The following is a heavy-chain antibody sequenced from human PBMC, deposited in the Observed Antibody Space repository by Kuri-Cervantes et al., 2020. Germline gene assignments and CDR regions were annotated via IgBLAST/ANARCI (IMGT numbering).Heavy chain of an antibody. J-gene: IGHJ4*02. CDR3: ARGATASLYDFDY. V-gene: IGHV3-11*04. CDR2: LSGSDS. D-gene: IGHD6-25*01. Sequence: GESLKISCAASGFTFASYAMSWIRQAPGKGLEWLSYLSGSDSKSSSVNGRFTISRANDKKSMYLQIDSLRAEDTAVYYCARGATASLYDFDYWGQGALVTVSS. CDR1: GFTFASYA.